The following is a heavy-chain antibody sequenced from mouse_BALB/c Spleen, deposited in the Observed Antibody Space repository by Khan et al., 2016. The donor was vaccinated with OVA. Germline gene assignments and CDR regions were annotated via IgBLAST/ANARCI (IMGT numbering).Heavy chain of an antibody. Sequence: VQLVESGPGLVAPSQSLSITCTVSGFSLTSYGVHWVRQPPGQGLAWLGIIWAGGSTNYHSALMSRLSISTDNSKSQVFLIMISLQTDDTAMYYCARDTTATPYWGQGTLVTVSA. CDR1: GFSLTSYG. D-gene: IGHD1-2*01. J-gene: IGHJ3*01. CDR3: ARDTTATPY. CDR2: IWAGGST. V-gene: IGHV2-9*02.